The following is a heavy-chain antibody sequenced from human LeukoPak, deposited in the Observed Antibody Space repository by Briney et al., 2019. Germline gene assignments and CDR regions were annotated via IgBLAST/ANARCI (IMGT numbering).Heavy chain of an antibody. CDR3: ARQAQGGYYDSSGYYDY. Sequence: ASVKVSCKASGGTFSSYAISWVRQAPGQGLEWMGGIIPIFGTANYAQKFQGRVTITADESTSTAYMELSSLRSEDTAVYYCARQAQGGYYDSSGYYDYWGQGTLVTVSS. CDR1: GGTFSSYA. D-gene: IGHD3-22*01. CDR2: IIPIFGTA. V-gene: IGHV1-69*01. J-gene: IGHJ4*02.